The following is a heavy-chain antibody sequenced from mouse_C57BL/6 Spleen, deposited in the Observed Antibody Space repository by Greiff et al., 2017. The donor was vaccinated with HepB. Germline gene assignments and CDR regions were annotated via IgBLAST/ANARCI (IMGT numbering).Heavy chain of an antibody. D-gene: IGHD1-1*01. Sequence: VQLQQSGPVLVKPGASVKMSCKASGYTFTDYYMNWVKQSHGKSLEWIGVINPYNGGTSYNQKFKGKATLTVDKSSSTAYMELNSLTSEDSAVYYCARRGIITTVAYFDYWGQGTTLTVSS. V-gene: IGHV1-19*01. CDR3: ARRGIITTVAYFDY. CDR1: GYTFTDYY. J-gene: IGHJ2*01. CDR2: INPYNGGT.